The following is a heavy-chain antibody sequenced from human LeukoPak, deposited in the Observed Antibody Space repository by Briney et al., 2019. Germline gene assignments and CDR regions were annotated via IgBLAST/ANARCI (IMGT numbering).Heavy chain of an antibody. CDR1: VFTFSNYE. CDR3: ARVRYSSGWYGSYYMDV. D-gene: IGHD6-19*01. V-gene: IGHV3-48*03. Sequence: GGSLRLSCAASVFTFSNYEMNWVRQAPGKGLEWVSYISSSGSSIFYADSVKGRFTISRDNANNSLYLQMNSLRAEDTAVYYCARVRYSSGWYGSYYMDVWGKGTTVTISS. J-gene: IGHJ6*03. CDR2: ISSSGSSI.